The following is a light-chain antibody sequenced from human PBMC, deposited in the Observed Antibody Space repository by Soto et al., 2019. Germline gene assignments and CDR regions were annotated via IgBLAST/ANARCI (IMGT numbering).Light chain of an antibody. CDR2: DAS. CDR1: QGISSY. CDR3: QQYETFSGT. J-gene: IGKJ1*01. V-gene: IGKV1-8*01. Sequence: DRVTITFRASQGISSYLDWYQQKPGKAPKLLIYDASALPRGVPSRFSGSGSGTKFTLTIASLQPDDFATYYCQQYETFSGTFGPGTKVDIK.